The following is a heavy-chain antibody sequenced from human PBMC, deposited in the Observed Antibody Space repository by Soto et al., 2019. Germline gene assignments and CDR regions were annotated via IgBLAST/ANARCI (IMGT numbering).Heavy chain of an antibody. J-gene: IGHJ6*02. V-gene: IGHV4-31*03. D-gene: IGHD6-6*01. Sequence: SETLSLTCTVSGDSSISGGYFWSWVRQDPGEGLELIGYIYYSGYTYYNPSLKSRLSMSMDTSKNQFSLKLRSVTAADTAVYYCARGSSPHYGMDVWGQGTTVTVSS. CDR1: GDSSISGGYF. CDR3: ARGSSPHYGMDV. CDR2: IYYSGYT.